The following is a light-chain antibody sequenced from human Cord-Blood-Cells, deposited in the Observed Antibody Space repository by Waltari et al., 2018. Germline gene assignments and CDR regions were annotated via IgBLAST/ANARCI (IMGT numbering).Light chain of an antibody. CDR3: QAWDSSTPAVV. V-gene: IGLV3-1*01. CDR2: QDS. CDR1: KLGDKY. Sequence: SYELTQPPSVSVSQGQTASITCSGDKLGDKYDCWYRQKPGQSPVLVIYQDSKRPSGSPERCAGANGGNTAPLTISGTQAMDEADYYCQAWDSSTPAVVFGGGTKLTVL. J-gene: IGLJ2*01.